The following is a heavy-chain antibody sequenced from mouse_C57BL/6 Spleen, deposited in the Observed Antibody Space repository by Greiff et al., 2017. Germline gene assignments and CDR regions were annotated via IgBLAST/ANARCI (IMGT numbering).Heavy chain of an antibody. CDR2: INPNNGGT. J-gene: IGHJ4*01. CDR1: GYTFTDYN. Sequence: EVKLVESGPELVKPGASVKIPCKASGYTFTDYNMDWVKQSHGKSLEWIGDINPNNGGTIYNQKFKGKATLTVDKSSSTAYMELRSLTSEDTAVYYCALQDYAMDYWGQGTSVTVSS. V-gene: IGHV1-18*01. CDR3: ALQDYAMDY.